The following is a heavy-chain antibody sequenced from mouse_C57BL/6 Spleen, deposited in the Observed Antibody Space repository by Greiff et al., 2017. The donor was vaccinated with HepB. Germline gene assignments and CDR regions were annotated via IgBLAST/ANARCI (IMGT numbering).Heavy chain of an antibody. J-gene: IGHJ1*03. V-gene: IGHV5-4*03. CDR3: ARAAPIYYGSSEYFDV. Sequence: EVKVVDSGGGLVKPGGSLKLSCAASGFTFSSYAMSWVRQTPEKRLEWVATISDGGSYTYYPDNVKGRFTISRDNAKNNLYLQMSHLKSEDTAMYYCARAAPIYYGSSEYFDVWGTGTTVTVSS. CDR2: ISDGGSYT. D-gene: IGHD1-1*01. CDR1: GFTFSSYA.